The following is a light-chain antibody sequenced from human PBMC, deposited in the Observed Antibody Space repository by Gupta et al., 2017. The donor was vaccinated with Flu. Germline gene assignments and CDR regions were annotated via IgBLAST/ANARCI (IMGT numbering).Light chain of an antibody. CDR2: AAS. CDR1: QTINNY. J-gene: IGKJ2*01. Sequence: IQMTQSPISLSASVGDKVTITCRTSQTINNYLNWYQQKPGTAPNLLIYAASRLQSGVPSRFSGSGSGTDFSLTISSLQPEDFATYFCQQSDGPPYNFGQGTKLEVK. CDR3: QQSDGPPYN. V-gene: IGKV1-39*01.